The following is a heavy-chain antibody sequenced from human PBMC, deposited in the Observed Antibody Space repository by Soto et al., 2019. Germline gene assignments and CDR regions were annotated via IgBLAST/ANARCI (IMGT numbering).Heavy chain of an antibody. CDR3: AKASILPGYCYDY. V-gene: IGHV3-30*18. D-gene: IGHD3-9*01. J-gene: IGHJ4*02. Sequence: QVQLVESGGGVVQPGRSLRLSCAASGFTFSSYGMHWVRQAPGKGLEWVAVISYDGSNKYYADSVKGRFTISRDNSKNTLYLHMKSLRAEDTAVYYCAKASILPGYCYDYWGQGTLVTVSS. CDR1: GFTFSSYG. CDR2: ISYDGSNK.